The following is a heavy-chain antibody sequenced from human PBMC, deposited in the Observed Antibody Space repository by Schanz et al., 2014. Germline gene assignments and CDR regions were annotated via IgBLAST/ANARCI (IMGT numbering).Heavy chain of an antibody. Sequence: EVQLLESGGGLVQPGGSLRISCAASGFTFSGYAMSWVRQAPGKGLEWVSSIIGGGGRTYYADSVQGRFSISRDNSKNTLYLQMNSLRAEDAAMYFCVGSPLRWSDCDYWGRGTLLTVSS. CDR2: IIGGGGRT. V-gene: IGHV3-23*01. D-gene: IGHD4-17*01. CDR3: VGSPLRWSDCDY. CDR1: GFTFSGYA. J-gene: IGHJ4*02.